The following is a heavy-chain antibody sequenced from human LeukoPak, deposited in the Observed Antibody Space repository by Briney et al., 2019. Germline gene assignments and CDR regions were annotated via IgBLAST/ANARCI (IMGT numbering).Heavy chain of an antibody. CDR1: GGPFRGYY. CDR3: ASTERCSTTCPLDY. J-gene: IGHJ4*02. V-gene: IGHV4-34*01. D-gene: IGHD2-2*01. CDR2: INHSGST. Sequence: SETLSLTCAVYGGPFRGYYWSWIRQPPGKGLEWIGEINHSGSTNYNPSLKSRVTISLDTSMKKFSLKLNSVTAADTAVYYCASTERCSTTCPLDYWGQGTLVTVSS.